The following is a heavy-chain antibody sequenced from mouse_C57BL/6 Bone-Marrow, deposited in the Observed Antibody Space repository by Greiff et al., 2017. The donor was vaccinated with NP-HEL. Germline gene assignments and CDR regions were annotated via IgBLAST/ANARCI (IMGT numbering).Heavy chain of an antibody. D-gene: IGHD1-1*01. V-gene: IGHV1-15*01. J-gene: IGHJ4*01. CDR2: IDPETGGT. Sequence: VQLQQSGAELVRPGASVTLSCKASGYTFTDYEMHWVKQTPVHGLEWIGAIDPETGGTAYNQKFKGKAILTADKSSSTAYMELRSLTSEASAVYYCTRDEAITTVVAGDYAMDYWGQGTSVTVSS. CDR1: GYTFTDYE. CDR3: TRDEAITTVVAGDYAMDY.